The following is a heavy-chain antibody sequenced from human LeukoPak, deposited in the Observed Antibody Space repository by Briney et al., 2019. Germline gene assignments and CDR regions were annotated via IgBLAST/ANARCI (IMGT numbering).Heavy chain of an antibody. J-gene: IGHJ4*02. Sequence: GGSLRLSCAASGFTFSSYSMNWVRQAPGKGLEWVSYISSSSSTIYYADSVKGRFTISRDNAKNSLYLQMNSLRAEDTAVYYCARGIEDYSNYPDYWGQGTLVTVSS. V-gene: IGHV3-48*01. D-gene: IGHD4-11*01. CDR1: GFTFSSYS. CDR3: ARGIEDYSNYPDY. CDR2: ISSSSSTI.